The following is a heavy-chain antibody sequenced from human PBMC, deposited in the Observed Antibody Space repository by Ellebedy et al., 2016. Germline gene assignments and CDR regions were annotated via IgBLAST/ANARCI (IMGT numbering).Heavy chain of an antibody. D-gene: IGHD6-19*01. V-gene: IGHV4-4*08. J-gene: IGHJ4*02. Sequence: SETLSLTCTVSGDSISSHYWNWIRQPPGKGLEWVGSITSSGITNYNPSLRSRVAISADTSKNQFSLKLNSVTAADTAVYYCATYVLGWSNGGGFWGQGTLVTVSS. CDR2: ITSSGIT. CDR3: ATYVLGWSNGGGF. CDR1: GDSISSHY.